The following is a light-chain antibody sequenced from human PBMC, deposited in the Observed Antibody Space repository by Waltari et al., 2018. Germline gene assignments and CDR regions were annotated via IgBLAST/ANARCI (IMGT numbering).Light chain of an antibody. CDR3: ATWDDSLSGGV. V-gene: IGLV1-47*01. CDR2: RNK. J-gene: IGLJ2*01. Sequence: QSVLTQPPSASGTPGQRVTLSCSGRRSNIGANYVYWYQQVPGLAPRLLIYRNKKRPSGVPDRFSASKSGTSASLAISGLRSEDEADYYCATWDDSLSGGVFGGGTKLTVL. CDR1: RSNIGANY.